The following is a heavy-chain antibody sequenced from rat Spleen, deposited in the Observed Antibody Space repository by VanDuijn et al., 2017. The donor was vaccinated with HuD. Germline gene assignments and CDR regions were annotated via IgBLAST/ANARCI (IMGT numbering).Heavy chain of an antibody. D-gene: IGHD1-11*01. CDR3: ARHYGGYSEYVMDA. CDR1: GFTFSDYY. J-gene: IGHJ4*01. V-gene: IGHV5-29*01. CDR2: ISYDGSST. Sequence: EVQLVESDGDLVQPGRSLKLSCVASGFTFSDYYMAWVRQAPTKGLEWVATISYDGSSTYYRDSVKGRFTISRDNAKSTLYLQMDSLRSEDTATYYCARHYGGYSEYVMDAWGQGASVTVSS.